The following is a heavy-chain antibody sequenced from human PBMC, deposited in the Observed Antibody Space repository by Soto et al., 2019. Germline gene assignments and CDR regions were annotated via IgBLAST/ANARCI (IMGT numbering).Heavy chain of an antibody. J-gene: IGHJ4*02. D-gene: IGHD5-12*01. V-gene: IGHV4-59*01. CDR3: ARTGPNNSGWPEGFDY. CDR2: IYYSGST. CDR1: GGSISGYY. Sequence: PSETLSLTCNVSGGSISGYYWSWIRQPPGKGLEWIGYIYYSGSTKYNPSLRGRATISVDTSKNQFSLKLSSVTAADTAVYYCARTGPNNSGWPEGFDYRGQGALVTVSS.